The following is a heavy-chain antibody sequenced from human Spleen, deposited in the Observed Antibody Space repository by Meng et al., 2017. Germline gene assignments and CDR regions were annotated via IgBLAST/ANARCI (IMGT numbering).Heavy chain of an antibody. CDR1: GFTFSSFE. J-gene: IGHJ4*02. D-gene: IGHD3-22*01. Sequence: GESLKISCAAAGFTFSSFEMNWVRQAPGKGPEWLSFISSSGGTIYYADSVRGRFTISRDKAKNSLYLQMKTLRVEDTAVYYCASRLSSGLDCWGQGTLVTVSS. CDR2: ISSSGGTI. CDR3: ASRLSSGLDC. V-gene: IGHV3-48*03.